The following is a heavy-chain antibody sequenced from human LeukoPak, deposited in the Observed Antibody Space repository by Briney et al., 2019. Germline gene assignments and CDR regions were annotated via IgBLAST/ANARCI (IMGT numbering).Heavy chain of an antibody. CDR3: AKTYYDIWSGSSANFDS. J-gene: IGHJ4*02. CDR1: GFSFSVAW. CDR2: ISGRGTST. V-gene: IGHV3-23*01. Sequence: GGSLRLSCAASGFSFSVAWMSWVRQAPGKGLEWVSSISGRGTSTYDADSVKGRFTISRDNSKNTLYLQMNSLRADDTAVYYCAKTYYDIWSGSSANFDSWGQGTLVTVSS. D-gene: IGHD3-3*01.